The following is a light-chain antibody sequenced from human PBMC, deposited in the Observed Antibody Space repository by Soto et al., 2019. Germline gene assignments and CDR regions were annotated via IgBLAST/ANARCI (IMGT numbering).Light chain of an antibody. Sequence: EIVLTQSPGTLSLSPGERATLSCRASQSVSSSYLAWYQQKPGQAPRLLIYGASSRATGIPDRFSGSGSGTDFTLTISRLEPEDFAVYYWQQYGSSPPTYTFGQGTKVEIK. J-gene: IGKJ2*01. CDR3: QQYGSSPPTYT. CDR1: QSVSSSY. V-gene: IGKV3-20*01. CDR2: GAS.